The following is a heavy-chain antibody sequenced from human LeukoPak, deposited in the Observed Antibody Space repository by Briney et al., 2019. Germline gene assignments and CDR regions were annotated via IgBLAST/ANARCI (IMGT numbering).Heavy chain of an antibody. J-gene: IGHJ4*02. CDR2: ISAYNGNT. CDR3: ARGENGYYYDSSGSPLDY. V-gene: IGHV1-18*01. D-gene: IGHD3-22*01. CDR1: GYTFTSYG. Sequence: GASVKVSCKASGYTFTSYGISWVRQAPGQGLEWMGWISAYNGNTNYAQELQGRVTMTTDTSTSTAYMELRSLRSDDTAVYYCARGENGYYYDSSGSPLDYWGQGTLVTVSS.